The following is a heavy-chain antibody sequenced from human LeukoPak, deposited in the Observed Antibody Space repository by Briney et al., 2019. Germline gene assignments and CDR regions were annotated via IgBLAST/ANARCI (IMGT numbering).Heavy chain of an antibody. V-gene: IGHV5-51*01. D-gene: IGHD6-6*01. J-gene: IGHJ4*02. CDR3: ARRSSSVSSGYDY. Sequence: GESLKISCKGFGYSFTSYWIGWVRQMPGKGLEWMGIIYPGDSDTRYSPSFQGQVTISADKSISTAYLQWSSLKASDTAMYYCARRSSSVSSGYDYWGQGTLVTVSS. CDR2: IYPGDSDT. CDR1: GYSFTSYW.